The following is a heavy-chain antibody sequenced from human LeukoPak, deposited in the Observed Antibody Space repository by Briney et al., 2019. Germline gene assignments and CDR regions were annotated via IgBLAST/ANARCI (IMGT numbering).Heavy chain of an antibody. CDR2: INSDGSST. CDR1: GFTFSSYW. D-gene: IGHD3-10*01. J-gene: IGHJ5*02. V-gene: IGHV3-74*01. CDR3: ARDSGSGSYNWFDP. Sequence: GGSLRLSCAASGFTFSSYWMYLVRQAPGKGLVWVSRINSDGSSTNYADSVKGRFTISRDNSKDTLYLQMNSLGADDTALYYCARDSGSGSYNWFDPWGQGTLVTVSS.